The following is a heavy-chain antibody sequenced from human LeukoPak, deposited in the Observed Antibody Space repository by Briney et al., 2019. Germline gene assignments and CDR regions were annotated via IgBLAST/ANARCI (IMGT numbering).Heavy chain of an antibody. Sequence: GGSLRLSCAASGFTVSTNYMSWVRQTPGKGLEWVSVIYSGGSAYYADSVKGRFIISRDISKNTLYLQMNSLRAEDTALYYCARGCSNYGYVFDIWGQGTTVAVSS. J-gene: IGHJ3*02. CDR2: IYSGGSA. CDR1: GFTVSTNY. V-gene: IGHV3-66*01. CDR3: ARGCSNYGYVFDI. D-gene: IGHD4-11*01.